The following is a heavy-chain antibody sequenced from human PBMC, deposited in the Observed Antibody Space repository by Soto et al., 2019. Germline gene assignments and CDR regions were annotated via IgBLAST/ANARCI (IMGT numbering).Heavy chain of an antibody. D-gene: IGHD3-22*01. Sequence: PSETLSLTCTVSGDSISSNNNYWSWIRQPPGEGLEWIGFISYSGTTSYSPSLKSRVAISLDTSKNQFSLSLSSVTAADTAVYYCARGRWESGYYQLAEYFQHWGQGTLVTVSS. V-gene: IGHV4-30-4*02. CDR2: ISYSGTT. CDR1: GDSISSNNNY. CDR3: ARGRWESGYYQLAEYFQH. J-gene: IGHJ1*01.